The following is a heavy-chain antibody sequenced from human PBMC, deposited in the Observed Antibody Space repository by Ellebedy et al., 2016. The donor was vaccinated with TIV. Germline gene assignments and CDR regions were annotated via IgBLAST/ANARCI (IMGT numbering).Heavy chain of an antibody. J-gene: IGHJ4*02. Sequence: PGGSLRLSCAASGFTVSSNYMSWLRQAPGRGLEWVSVIYSGGNTYYADSVKGRITMSRDNSKNTLYLQLNSLRAEDTAVYFCARGKLMVYADWGQGTLVTVSS. CDR2: IYSGGNT. CDR3: ARGKLMVYAD. D-gene: IGHD2-8*01. CDR1: GFTVSSNY. V-gene: IGHV3-53*01.